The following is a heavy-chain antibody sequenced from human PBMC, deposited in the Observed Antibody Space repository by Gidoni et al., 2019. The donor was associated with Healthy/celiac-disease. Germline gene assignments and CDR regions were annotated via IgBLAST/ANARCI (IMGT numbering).Heavy chain of an antibody. CDR1: GFTVSNAW. J-gene: IGHJ4*02. CDR3: TTARGTYYYDSSGYYYDLDY. Sequence: EVQLVESGGGLVKPGGSLRLSCAASGFTVSNAWMSWVRQAPGKGLEWVGRIKSKTDGGTTDYAAPVKGRFTISKDDSKNTLYLQMNSLKTEDTAVYYCTTARGTYYYDSSGYYYDLDYWGQGTLVTVSS. D-gene: IGHD3-22*01. V-gene: IGHV3-15*01. CDR2: IKSKTDGGTT.